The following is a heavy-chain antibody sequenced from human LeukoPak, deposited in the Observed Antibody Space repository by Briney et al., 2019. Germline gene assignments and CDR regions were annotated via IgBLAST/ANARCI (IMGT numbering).Heavy chain of an antibody. CDR2: IYTCGST. Sequence: SETLSLTCTVSGRSISGHYWSWIRQSPGRGLEWIGNIYTCGSTNCNPSLNSRVTISIDTSKNQFSLKVSSMTAADTAVYYCARQAQDGTNNYFDPWGQGTLVTVSS. D-gene: IGHD1-7*01. CDR1: GRSISGHY. CDR3: ARQAQDGTNNYFDP. J-gene: IGHJ5*02. V-gene: IGHV4-4*09.